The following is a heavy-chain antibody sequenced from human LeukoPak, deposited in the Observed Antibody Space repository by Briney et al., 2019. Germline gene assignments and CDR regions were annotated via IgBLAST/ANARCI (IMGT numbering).Heavy chain of an antibody. V-gene: IGHV4-34*01. Sequence: SSETLSLTCAVYGGSFSGYYWSWIRQPPGKGPEWIGEINHSGSTNYNPSLKSRVTISVDTSKNQFSLKLSSVTAADTAVYYCARGNVLRFLEWSRNRHRTTIPTLDYWGQGTLVTVSS. D-gene: IGHD3-3*01. J-gene: IGHJ4*02. CDR1: GGSFSGYY. CDR3: ARGNVLRFLEWSRNRHRTTIPTLDY. CDR2: INHSGST.